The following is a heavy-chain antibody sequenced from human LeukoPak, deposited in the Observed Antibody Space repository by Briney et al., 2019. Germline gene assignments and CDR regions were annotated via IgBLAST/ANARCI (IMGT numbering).Heavy chain of an antibody. CDR2: IKQDGSEK. D-gene: IGHD6-19*01. J-gene: IGHJ4*02. CDR1: GFTFSSYW. Sequence: GGSLRLSCAASGFTFSSYWMSWVRQAPGKGLEWVANIKQDGSEKYYVDSVKGRFTISRDNAKNSLYLQMSSLRAEDTAVYYCARPLGAGYFDYWGQGTLVTVSS. CDR3: ARPLGAGYFDY. V-gene: IGHV3-7*01.